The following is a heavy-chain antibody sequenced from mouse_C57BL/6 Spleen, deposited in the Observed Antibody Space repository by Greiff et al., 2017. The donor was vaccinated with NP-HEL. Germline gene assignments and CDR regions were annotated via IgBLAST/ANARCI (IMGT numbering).Heavy chain of an antibody. V-gene: IGHV1-69*01. Sequence: VQLQQPGAELVMPGASVKLSCKASGYTFTSYWMHWVKQRPGQGLEWIGEIDPSDSYTNYNQKFKGKSTLTVDKSSSTAYMQLSSLTSEDSAVYYCARDYYGSSPNWTFDYWGQGTTLTVSS. CDR3: ARDYYGSSPNWTFDY. CDR2: IDPSDSYT. J-gene: IGHJ2*01. D-gene: IGHD1-1*01. CDR1: GYTFTSYW.